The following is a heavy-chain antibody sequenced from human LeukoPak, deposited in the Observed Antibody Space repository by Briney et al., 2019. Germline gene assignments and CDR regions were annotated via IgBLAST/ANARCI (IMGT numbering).Heavy chain of an antibody. CDR2: IIPIFGTA. D-gene: IGHD3-22*01. Sequence: ASVKVSCKASGGTFSSYAIGWVRQAPGQGLEWMGGIIPIFGTANYAQKLQGRVTMTTDTSTSTAYMELRSLRSDDTAVYYCARDSSGYTDYWGQGTLVTVSS. V-gene: IGHV1-69*05. CDR3: ARDSSGYTDY. J-gene: IGHJ4*02. CDR1: GGTFSSYA.